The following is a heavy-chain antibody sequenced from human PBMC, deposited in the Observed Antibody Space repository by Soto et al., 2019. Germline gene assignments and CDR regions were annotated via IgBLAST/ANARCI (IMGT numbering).Heavy chain of an antibody. J-gene: IGHJ4*02. V-gene: IGHV3-23*01. CDR3: AKDDFTDRGDDYFDY. CDR1: GFSFTNFA. Sequence: GGSVKVSCAASGFSFTNFAMSWVRQAPGKGLEWVAGIGASGDITWYADSVKGRLSISRDNSKNTLYLQLNSLRFEDTAVYYCAKDDFTDRGDDYFDYWGPGTLVTVSS. D-gene: IGHD2-21*02. CDR2: IGASGDIT.